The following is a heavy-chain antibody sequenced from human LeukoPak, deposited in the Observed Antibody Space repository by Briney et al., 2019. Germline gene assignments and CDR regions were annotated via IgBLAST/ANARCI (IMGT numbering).Heavy chain of an antibody. CDR1: GYTFTGYY. V-gene: IGHV1-2*02. J-gene: IGHJ4*02. D-gene: IGHD4-17*01. CDR2: INPNSGGT. Sequence: GASVKVSCKASGYTFTGYYMHWVRQAPGQGLEWMGWINPNSGGTNYAQKFQGRVTVTTDTSTSTAYMELRSLRSDDTAVYYCAREGRYGDYVALDYWGQGVMVTVSS. CDR3: AREGRYGDYVALDY.